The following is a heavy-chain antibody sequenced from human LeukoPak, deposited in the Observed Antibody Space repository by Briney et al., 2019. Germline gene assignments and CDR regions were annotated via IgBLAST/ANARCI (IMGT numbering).Heavy chain of an antibody. J-gene: IGHJ4*02. D-gene: IGHD2-2*01. CDR3: ARVVGYCSSTSCGGGPFDY. CDR2: ISSSSSYI. CDR1: GFTFSSYS. Sequence: GGSLRLSCAASGFTFSSYSMNWVRQAPGKGLEWVSSISSSSSYIYYADSVKGRFTISRDNAKNSLYLQMNSLRAEDTAVYYCARVVGYCSSTSCGGGPFDYWGQGTLVTVSS. V-gene: IGHV3-21*01.